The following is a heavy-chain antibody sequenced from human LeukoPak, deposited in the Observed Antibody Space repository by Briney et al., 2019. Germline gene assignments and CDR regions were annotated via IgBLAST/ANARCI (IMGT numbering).Heavy chain of an antibody. Sequence: VASVKVSCKASGYTFTSYYIHWVRQAPGQGLEWMGIINPGGGSTSYAQKFQGRVTLTRDMSTRTVYMELSSLRSEDTAAYYCARDSVGANYYYYYHMDVWGKGATVTVSS. V-gene: IGHV1-46*01. J-gene: IGHJ6*03. D-gene: IGHD1-26*01. CDR1: GYTFTSYY. CDR3: ARDSVGANYYYYYHMDV. CDR2: INPGGGST.